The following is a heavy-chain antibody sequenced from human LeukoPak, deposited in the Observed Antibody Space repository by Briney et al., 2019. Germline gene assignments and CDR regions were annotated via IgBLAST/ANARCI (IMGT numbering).Heavy chain of an antibody. V-gene: IGHV1-2*06. CDR2: INPNSGGT. J-gene: IGHJ4*02. CDR3: ARVWYSYGYFDY. D-gene: IGHD5-18*01. Sequence: ASVKVSCKASGYTFTGYYTHWVRQAPGQGLEWMGRINPNSGGTNYAQKFQGRVTMTRDTSISTAYMELSRLRSDDMAVYYCARVWYSYGYFDYWGQGTLVTVSS. CDR1: GYTFTGYY.